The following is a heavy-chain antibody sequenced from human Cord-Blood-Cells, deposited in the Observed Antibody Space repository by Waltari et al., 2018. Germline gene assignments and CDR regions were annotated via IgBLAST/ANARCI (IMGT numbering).Heavy chain of an antibody. V-gene: IGHV3-53*01. CDR3: AGGYDYYYYGMDV. J-gene: IGHJ6*02. D-gene: IGHD5-12*01. CDR2: IYSGGST. Sequence: EVQLVESGGGLIQPGGSLRLSCAASGFTVSSNSMSWVRQAPGKGLEWVSVIYSGGSTYYADSVKGRFTISRDNSKNTLYLQMNSLRAEDTAVYYCAGGYDYYYYGMDVWGQGTTVTVSS. CDR1: GFTVSSNS.